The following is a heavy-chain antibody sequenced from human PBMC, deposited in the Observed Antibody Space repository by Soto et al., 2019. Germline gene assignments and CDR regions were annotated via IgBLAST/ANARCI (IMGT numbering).Heavy chain of an antibody. CDR1: GDRFTNYW. CDR3: ARQGPPDYSASPLPPPVY. J-gene: IGHJ4*02. CDR2: IYPGDSDT. Sequence: EVQLVQSGAEVKKPGESLKISCKASGDRFTNYWIGWVRQMPGKGLEWMGIIYPGDSDTRYSPSFQGQVTISADKSISTAYLQWSSLKASDTAMYYCARQGPPDYSASPLPPPVYWGQGTLVTVSS. D-gene: IGHD6-13*01. V-gene: IGHV5-51*01.